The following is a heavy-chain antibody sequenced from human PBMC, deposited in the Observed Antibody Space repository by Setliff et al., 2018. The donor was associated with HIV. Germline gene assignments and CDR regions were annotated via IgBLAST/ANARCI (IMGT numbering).Heavy chain of an antibody. V-gene: IGHV4-59*11. CDR2: IYNSGST. CDR3: ARWGASGGRPDWHAFDM. CDR1: GDSISSHS. D-gene: IGHD2-15*01. Sequence: PSETLSLTCTVSGDSISSHSWNWIRQPPGKGLEWIGYIYNSGSTNHNPSLKSRVTLSVDRSKNQFSLKLSSVSAADTAVYFCARWGASGGRPDWHAFDMWGQGTMVTVSS. J-gene: IGHJ3*02.